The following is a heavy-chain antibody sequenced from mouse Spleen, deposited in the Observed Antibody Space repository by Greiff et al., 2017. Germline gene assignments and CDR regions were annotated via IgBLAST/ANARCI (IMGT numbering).Heavy chain of an antibody. D-gene: IGHD2-12*01. CDR2: INYDGSST. J-gene: IGHJ4*01. Sequence: EVKLMESEGGLVQPGSSMTLSCTASGFTFSDYYMAWVRQVPEKGLEWVANINYDGSSTYYLDSLKSRFIISRDNAKNILYLQMSSLKSEDTATYYCARGGYSYYSHYAMDYWGQGTSVTVSS. CDR1: GFTFSDYY. V-gene: IGHV5-16*01. CDR3: ARGGYSYYSHYAMDY.